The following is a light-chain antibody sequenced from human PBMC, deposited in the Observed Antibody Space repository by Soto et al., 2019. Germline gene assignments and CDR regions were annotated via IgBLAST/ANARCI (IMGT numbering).Light chain of an antibody. J-gene: IGLJ1*01. Sequence: QSALTQPPSVSGSPGQSVTISCTGTSSDVGACNYVSWYQQHPGKAPKVVIYDVTERPSGVPDRFSGSKSGNTASLTISGLQAEDEADYYCCSYAGSYSFLFGTGTKLTVL. CDR1: SSDVGACNY. CDR3: CSYAGSYSFL. CDR2: DVT. V-gene: IGLV2-11*01.